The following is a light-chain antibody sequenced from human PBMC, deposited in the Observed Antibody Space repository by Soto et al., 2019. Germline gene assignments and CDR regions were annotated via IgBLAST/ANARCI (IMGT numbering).Light chain of an antibody. Sequence: SSELTQPPSVSVSPGQTASITCSGDKLGDKYASWYQQKPGQSPVLVIYQDSNRPSGIPERFSGSKSGNTATLTISGTQAMDEADYYCQAWDSTTYVFGTGTKLTVL. CDR1: KLGDKY. V-gene: IGLV3-1*01. J-gene: IGLJ1*01. CDR2: QDS. CDR3: QAWDSTTYV.